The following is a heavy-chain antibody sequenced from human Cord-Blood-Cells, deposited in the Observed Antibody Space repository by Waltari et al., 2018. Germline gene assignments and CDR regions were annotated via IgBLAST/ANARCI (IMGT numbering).Heavy chain of an antibody. CDR2: IIPILGIA. CDR3: AREPDKDGYFDY. Sequence: QVQLVQSGAEVKKPGSSVKVSCKASGGTFSRYAISWVRQAPGQGLEWMGRIIPILGIANYAQKCQGRVTITADKSTSTAYMELSSLRSEDTAVYYCAREPDKDGYFDYWGQGTLVTVSS. CDR1: GGTFSRYA. D-gene: IGHD3-9*01. V-gene: IGHV1-69*09. J-gene: IGHJ4*02.